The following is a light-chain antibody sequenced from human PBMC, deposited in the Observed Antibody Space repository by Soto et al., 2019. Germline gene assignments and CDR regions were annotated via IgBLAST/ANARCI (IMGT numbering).Light chain of an antibody. Sequence: QSVLTQPPSASGTPGQRVTFSCSGSSSNIGGNTVSWFQHLPRTAPKLLIFSNSQRPSGVPDRFSGAKSGTSASLAISGLQSEDEANYYCATWDDGLSAYVFGTGTKPTVL. V-gene: IGLV1-44*01. CDR1: SSNIGGNT. J-gene: IGLJ1*01. CDR3: ATWDDGLSAYV. CDR2: SNS.